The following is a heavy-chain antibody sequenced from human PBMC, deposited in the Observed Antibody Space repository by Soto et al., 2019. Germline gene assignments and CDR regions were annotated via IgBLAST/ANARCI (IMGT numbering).Heavy chain of an antibody. Sequence: HVQLVQSGAEVKKPGSSVKVSCKASGGTFRSYAISWVRQAPGQGLEWMGGIIPIFGTANYAQKFQGRVTITADESTSTAYMELSSLRSEDTAVYYCARGKSDSSGCYANWFDPWGQGTLVTVS. V-gene: IGHV1-69*12. CDR2: IIPIFGTA. CDR3: ARGKSDSSGCYANWFDP. J-gene: IGHJ5*02. D-gene: IGHD6-19*01. CDR1: GGTFRSYA.